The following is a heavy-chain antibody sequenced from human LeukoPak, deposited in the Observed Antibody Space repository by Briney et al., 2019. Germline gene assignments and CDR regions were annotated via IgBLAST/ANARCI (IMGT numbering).Heavy chain of an antibody. CDR3: ARDGVNSGYALGYYYYGMDV. Sequence: PGGSLRLSCAASGSTFSSYGMHWVRQAPGKGLKWVSSISSSSSYIYYADSVKGRFTISRDNAKNSLYLQMNSLRAEDTAVYYCARDGVNSGYALGYYYYGMDVWGQGTTVTVSS. V-gene: IGHV3-21*01. J-gene: IGHJ6*02. CDR2: ISSSSSYI. D-gene: IGHD5-12*01. CDR1: GSTFSSYG.